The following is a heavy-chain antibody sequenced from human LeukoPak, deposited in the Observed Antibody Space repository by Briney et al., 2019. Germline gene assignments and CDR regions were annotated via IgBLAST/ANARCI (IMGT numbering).Heavy chain of an antibody. V-gene: IGHV3-7*01. CDR3: VRGGARDLFDI. CDR1: GFTFSSYW. Sequence: GGTLRLSCAASGFTFSSYWMSWVRQAPGKGLEWVANIKQDGGEKYYVDSVKGRFTISRDNAKNSLYLQMNSLRAGDTAVYYCVRGGARDLFDIWGQGTMVTVSS. CDR2: IKQDGGEK. D-gene: IGHD3-16*01. J-gene: IGHJ3*02.